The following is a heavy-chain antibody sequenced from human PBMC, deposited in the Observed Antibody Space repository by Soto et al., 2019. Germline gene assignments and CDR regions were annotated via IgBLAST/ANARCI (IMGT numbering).Heavy chain of an antibody. CDR2: IVASGSYT. CDR1: GFTFSSYG. J-gene: IGHJ2*01. V-gene: IGHV3-23*01. D-gene: IGHD1-1*01. CDR3: AKGGLNCFDL. Sequence: EVQLLESGGGLVQPGGSLRLSCAASGFTFSSYGMSWVRQAPGKGLEWVSAIVASGSYTYYAGSVKGRFTISRDNSKNTVFLQMNSLRAEDTAAYYCAKGGLNCFDLWGRGTLVTVSS.